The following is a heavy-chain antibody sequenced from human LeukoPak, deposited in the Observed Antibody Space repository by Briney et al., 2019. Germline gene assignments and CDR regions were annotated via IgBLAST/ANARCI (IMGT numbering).Heavy chain of an antibody. V-gene: IGHV3-33*01. J-gene: IGHJ6*02. CDR2: IWNDGSNK. Sequence: GGSLRLSCAASGFTFSSYGMHWVRQAPGKGLEWVALIWNDGSNKYYADSVKGRFTISRDNSKNTLYLQMNSLRAEDTAVYYCAREGNYDILTGLYTYYYYGMDVWGQGTTVTVSS. CDR1: GFTFSSYG. D-gene: IGHD3-9*01. CDR3: AREGNYDILTGLYTYYYYGMDV.